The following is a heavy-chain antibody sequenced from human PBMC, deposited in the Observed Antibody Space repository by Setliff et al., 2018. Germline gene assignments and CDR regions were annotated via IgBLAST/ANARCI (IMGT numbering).Heavy chain of an antibody. CDR2: IYYSGNSNYDT. Sequence: SETLSLTCIVSGGSINSYYWNWIRQPPGKGLEWIGYIYYSGNSNYDTNYNPSLKSRVTILSDTSKNQFSLILSSVTAADTAVYYCARDQWLVDYYYYGMDVWGQGTTVTVSS. J-gene: IGHJ6*02. CDR3: ARDQWLVDYYYYGMDV. V-gene: IGHV4-59*01. CDR1: GGSINSYY. D-gene: IGHD6-19*01.